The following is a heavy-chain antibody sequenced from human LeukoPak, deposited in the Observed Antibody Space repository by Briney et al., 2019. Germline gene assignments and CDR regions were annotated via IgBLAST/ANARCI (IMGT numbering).Heavy chain of an antibody. D-gene: IGHD3-16*02. CDR3: ARYTAHDAFDI. V-gene: IGHV3-72*01. Sequence: GGSLRLSCAASGFTFSDHYMDWVRQAPGKGLEWVGRTRDKANSYTTEYAASVKGRFTISRDDSKNSLYLQMNSLKTEDTAVYYCARYTAHDAFDIWGQGTMVTVSS. CDR2: TRDKANSYTT. J-gene: IGHJ3*02. CDR1: GFTFSDHY.